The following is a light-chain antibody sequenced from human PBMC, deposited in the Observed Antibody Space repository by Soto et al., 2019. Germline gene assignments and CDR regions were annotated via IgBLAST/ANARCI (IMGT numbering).Light chain of an antibody. Sequence: MVLSKSPATLPVSQGERVTLPCRASQSAISNLAWYQQKPGQAPRLLIYDASTMATDIPARFSGSGSGTDFTLTISSLQSEDFTVYYCQQCNNWPPTFGGGTKVDIK. J-gene: IGKJ4*01. CDR1: QSAISN. V-gene: IGKV3-15*01. CDR3: QQCNNWPPT. CDR2: DAS.